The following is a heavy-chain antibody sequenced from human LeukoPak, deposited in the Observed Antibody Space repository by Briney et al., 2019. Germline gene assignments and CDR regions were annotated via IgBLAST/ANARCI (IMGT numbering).Heavy chain of an antibody. Sequence: SETLSLTCTVSGGSISSGSYYWNWIRQPAGKGLEWIGRIYTSGSTNYNPSLKSRVTISVDTSKNQFSLKLSSVTAADTAVYYCARGYYYDSSGYPGGAFDIWGQGTMVTVSS. CDR2: IYTSGST. CDR3: ARGYYYDSSGYPGGAFDI. CDR1: GGSISSGSYY. V-gene: IGHV4-61*02. J-gene: IGHJ3*02. D-gene: IGHD3-22*01.